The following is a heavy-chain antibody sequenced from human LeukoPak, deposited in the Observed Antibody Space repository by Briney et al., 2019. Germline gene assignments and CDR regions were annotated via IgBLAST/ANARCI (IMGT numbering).Heavy chain of an antibody. D-gene: IGHD6-25*01. Sequence: GGSLRLSCAASGFTFSSSWMHWVCQAPEKGLEWVADIKCDGSEKYYVDSVKGRLTISRDNAKNSLYLQMNSLRAEDTAVYYCARDGTPIHGSGWVYMDVWGKGTTVTISS. CDR3: ARDGTPIHGSGWVYMDV. CDR2: IKCDGSEK. J-gene: IGHJ6*04. CDR1: GFTFSSSW. V-gene: IGHV3-52*01.